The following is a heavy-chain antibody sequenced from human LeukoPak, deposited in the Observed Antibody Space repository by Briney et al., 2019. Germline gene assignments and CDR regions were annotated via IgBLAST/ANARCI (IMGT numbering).Heavy chain of an antibody. V-gene: IGHV1-8*01. CDR1: GYTFTSYD. CDR2: MNPNSGNT. D-gene: IGHD2-15*01. Sequence: ASVKVSCKASGYTFTSYDINWVRQATGQGLEWMGWMNPNSGNTGYAQKFQGRVTMTRNTSISTAYMELSSLRSEDTAVYYCARDGEYCSGGSCWDWFDPWGQGTLATVSS. J-gene: IGHJ5*02. CDR3: ARDGEYCSGGSCWDWFDP.